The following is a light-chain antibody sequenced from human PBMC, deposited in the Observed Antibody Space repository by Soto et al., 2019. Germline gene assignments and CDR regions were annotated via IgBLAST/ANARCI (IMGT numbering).Light chain of an antibody. Sequence: QSALTQPASVSGSPGQSITISCTGTSSDVGSYNLVSWYQHHPGKAPKLMMYEGSKRPSGVSNRFSGSKSGNTASLTISGRQAEDEAEYYCCTYAGSSTYVFGTGTKLTVL. J-gene: IGLJ1*01. CDR1: SSDVGSYNL. CDR2: EGS. CDR3: CTYAGSSTYV. V-gene: IGLV2-23*01.